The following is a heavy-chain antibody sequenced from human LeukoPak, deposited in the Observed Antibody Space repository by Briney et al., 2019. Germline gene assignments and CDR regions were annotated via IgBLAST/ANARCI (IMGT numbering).Heavy chain of an antibody. J-gene: IGHJ6*02. Sequence: GESLKISCKGSGYSFTSYWISWVRQMPGKGLEWMGRIDPSDSYTNYSPSFQGHVTISADKSIRTAYLQWSSLKASDTAMYYCATYYYGSGSYYARHYYYYGMDVWGQGTTVPVSS. CDR1: GYSFTSYW. CDR3: ATYYYGSGSYYARHYYYYGMDV. V-gene: IGHV5-10-1*01. D-gene: IGHD3-10*01. CDR2: IDPSDSYT.